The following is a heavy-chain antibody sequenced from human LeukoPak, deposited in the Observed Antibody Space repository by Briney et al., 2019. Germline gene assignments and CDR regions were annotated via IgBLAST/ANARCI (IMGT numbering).Heavy chain of an antibody. D-gene: IGHD3-16*02. V-gene: IGHV3-23*01. Sequence: SGGSLRLSCAASGFTFSSYAMSWVRQAPGKGLEWVSAISGSGGSTYYADPVKGRFTISRNNSKNTLYLQMNSLRAEDTAVYYGAKPPRTFGGVIAFFDYWGQGTLVTVSS. CDR2: ISGSGGST. CDR1: GFTFSSYA. CDR3: AKPPRTFGGVIAFFDY. J-gene: IGHJ4*02.